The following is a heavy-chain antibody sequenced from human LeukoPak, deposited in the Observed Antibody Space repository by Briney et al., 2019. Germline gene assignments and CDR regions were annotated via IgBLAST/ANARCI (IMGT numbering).Heavy chain of an antibody. CDR3: ARGWELLGGYFDY. V-gene: IGHV1-2*02. Sequence: GASVKVSCKASGYTFTGYYMNWVRQAPGQGLEWMGWINPNSGGTNYAQKFQGRVTMTRDTSISTAYMELSRLRSDDTAVYYCARGWELLGGYFDYWGQGTLVTVSS. J-gene: IGHJ4*02. D-gene: IGHD1-26*01. CDR2: INPNSGGT. CDR1: GYTFTGYY.